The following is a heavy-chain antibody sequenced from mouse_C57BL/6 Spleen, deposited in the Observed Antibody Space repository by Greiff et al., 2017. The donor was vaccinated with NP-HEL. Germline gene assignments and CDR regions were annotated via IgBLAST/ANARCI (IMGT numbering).Heavy chain of an antibody. D-gene: IGHD1-1*02. CDR1: GYTFTDYY. V-gene: IGHV1-26*01. CDR3: ANGGPWFAY. Sequence: EVQLQQSGPELVKPGASVKISCKASGYTFTDYYMNWVKQSHGKSLEWIGDINPNNGGTSYNQKFKGKATLTVDKSSSTAYMELRSLTSEDSAVYYCANGGPWFAYWGQGTLVTVSA. J-gene: IGHJ3*01. CDR2: INPNNGGT.